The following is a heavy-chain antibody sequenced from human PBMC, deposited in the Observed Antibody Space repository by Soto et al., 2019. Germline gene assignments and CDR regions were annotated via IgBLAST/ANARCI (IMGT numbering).Heavy chain of an antibody. V-gene: IGHV2-5*01. D-gene: IGHD3-10*01. CDR3: AHRLFGLTGGGGAWFDP. CDR1: GFSLSTSGVG. J-gene: IGHJ5*02. Sequence: ESGPTLVNPTQTLTLTCTFSGFSLSTSGVGVGWIRQPPGKALEWLALIYWNDDKRYSPSLKSRLTVTKDTSKNQVVLTMTNMDPVDTATYYCAHRLFGLTGGGGAWFDPWGQGTLVTVSS. CDR2: IYWNDDK.